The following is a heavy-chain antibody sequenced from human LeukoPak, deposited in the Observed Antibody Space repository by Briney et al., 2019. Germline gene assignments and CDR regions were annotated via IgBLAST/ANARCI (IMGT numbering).Heavy chain of an antibody. CDR2: ISGSGGST. D-gene: IGHD6-13*01. CDR3: AKGTGYSSSWPFDY. V-gene: IGHV3-23*01. J-gene: IGHJ4*02. CDR1: GFTFSSYA. Sequence: GGSLRLSCAASGFTFSSYAMSWVRQAPGKGLEWVSAISGSGGSTYYADSVKGRFTISRDNSKNTLYLQMDSLRAEDTAVYYCAKGTGYSSSWPFDYWGQGTLVTVSS.